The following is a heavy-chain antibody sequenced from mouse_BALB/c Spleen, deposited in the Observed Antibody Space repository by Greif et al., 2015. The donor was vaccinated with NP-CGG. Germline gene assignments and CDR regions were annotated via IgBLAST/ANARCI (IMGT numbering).Heavy chain of an antibody. CDR2: INPYNDYT. J-gene: IGHJ4*01. D-gene: IGHD2-2*01. Sequence: EVHLVESGAELVRPGASVKISCKAFGYTFTNHHINWVKQRPGQGLDWIGYINPYNDYTSYNQKFKGKATLTVDKSSSTAYMELSSLTSEDSAVYYCARSPDGYDDADAMDYWGQGTSVTVSS. CDR1: GYTFTNHH. CDR3: ARSPDGYDDADAMDY. V-gene: IGHV1S45*01.